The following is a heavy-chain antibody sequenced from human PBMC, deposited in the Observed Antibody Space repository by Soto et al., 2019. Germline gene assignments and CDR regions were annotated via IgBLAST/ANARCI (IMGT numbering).Heavy chain of an antibody. CDR2: IWYDGSNK. Sequence: QVQLVESGGGVVQPGRSLRLSCAASGFTFSSYGMHWVRQAPGKGLEWVAVIWYDGSNKYYADSVKGRFTISRDNSKNTLYLQMNSLRAEDTAVYYCARDQGDFLFWFDYWGQGTLVTVSS. V-gene: IGHV3-33*01. J-gene: IGHJ4*02. CDR1: GFTFSSYG. D-gene: IGHD2-21*02. CDR3: ARDQGDFLFWFDY.